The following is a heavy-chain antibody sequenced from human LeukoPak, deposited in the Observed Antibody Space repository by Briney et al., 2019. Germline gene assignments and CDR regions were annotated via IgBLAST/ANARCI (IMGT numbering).Heavy chain of an antibody. CDR1: GYTFTSYG. D-gene: IGHD3-10*01. CDR3: ARRGRGSGRHAFDI. J-gene: IGHJ3*02. V-gene: IGHV1-18*01. Sequence: GASVKVSCKASGYTFTSYGISWVRQAPGQGLEWMRWISAYNGNTNYAQKLQGRVTMTTDTSTSTAYMELRSLRSDDTAVYYCARRGRGSGRHAFDIWGQGTMVTVSS. CDR2: ISAYNGNT.